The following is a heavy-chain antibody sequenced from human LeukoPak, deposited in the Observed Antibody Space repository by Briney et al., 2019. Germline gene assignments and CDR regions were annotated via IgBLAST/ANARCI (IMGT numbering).Heavy chain of an antibody. Sequence: GGSLRLSCAASGFIFKDYGMHWVRQAPGKGLEWVAVTSYDGTRQFYADSVKGRFTISRDNSNNTVYLQMNSLRVEDTAVYYCAKREAVTVTAEWDYLDYWGQGTLVTVSS. J-gene: IGHJ4*02. CDR3: AKREAVTVTAEWDYLDY. V-gene: IGHV3-30*18. CDR1: GFIFKDYG. D-gene: IGHD6-19*01. CDR2: TSYDGTRQ.